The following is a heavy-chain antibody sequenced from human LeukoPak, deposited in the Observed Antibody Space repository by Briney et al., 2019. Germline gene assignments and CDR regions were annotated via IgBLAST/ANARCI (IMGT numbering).Heavy chain of an antibody. CDR2: ISGSGGST. J-gene: IGHJ1*01. CDR3: AKVDDYVWTVQH. V-gene: IGHV3-23*01. D-gene: IGHD3-16*01. Sequence: GGSLRLSCAASGFTFSSYAMSWVRQAPGKGLEWVSAISGSGGSTYYADSVKGRFTITRDNSKNTLYLQMNSLRAEDTAVYYCAKVDDYVWTVQHWGQGTLVTVSS. CDR1: GFTFSSYA.